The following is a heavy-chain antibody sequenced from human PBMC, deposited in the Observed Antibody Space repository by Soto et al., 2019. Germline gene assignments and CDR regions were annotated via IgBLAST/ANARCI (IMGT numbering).Heavy chain of an antibody. CDR2: IYHSGST. J-gene: IGHJ4*02. CDR3: ARSLGYLPFDY. Sequence: SETLSLTSAVSCGSISSSNWWSWVRQPPGKGLEWIGEIYHSGSTNYNPSLKSRVTISGHKSKNQFSLKLSSVTAADTAVYYCARSLGYLPFDYWGQGTLVTVSS. CDR1: CGSISSSNW. V-gene: IGHV4-4*02. D-gene: IGHD3-22*01.